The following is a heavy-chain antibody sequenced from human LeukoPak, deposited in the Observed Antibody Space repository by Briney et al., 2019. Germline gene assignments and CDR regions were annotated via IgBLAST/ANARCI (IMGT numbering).Heavy chain of an antibody. D-gene: IGHD5-18*01. CDR3: AKADTAMVTSAFDI. Sequence: PGRSLRLSCAASGFTFDDYAMHWVRQAPGKGLEWVSGISWNGGTIGYADSVKGRFTISRDNAKSSLYLQMNSLRAEDMALYHCAKADTAMVTSAFDIWGQGTMVTVSS. CDR2: ISWNGGTI. CDR1: GFTFDDYA. J-gene: IGHJ3*02. V-gene: IGHV3-9*03.